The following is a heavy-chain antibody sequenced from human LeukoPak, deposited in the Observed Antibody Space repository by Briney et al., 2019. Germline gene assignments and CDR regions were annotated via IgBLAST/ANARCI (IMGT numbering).Heavy chain of an antibody. V-gene: IGHV4-59*01. CDR3: ARSRGGYCSSTSCSRFDY. Sequence: SETLSLTCTVSGGSISNYYWSWIRQPPGKGLEWIGYIYYSGSTNYNPSLKSRVSISVDTSKNQFSLKLSSVTAADTAVYYCARSRGGYCSSTSCSRFDYWGQGTLVTVSS. CDR1: GGSISNYY. D-gene: IGHD2-2*01. CDR2: IYYSGST. J-gene: IGHJ4*02.